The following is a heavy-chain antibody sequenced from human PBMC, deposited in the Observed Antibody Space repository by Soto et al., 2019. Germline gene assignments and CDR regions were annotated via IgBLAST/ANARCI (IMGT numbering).Heavy chain of an antibody. CDR1: GFTFSSYA. CDR2: ISYDGSNN. Sequence: QVQLVESGGGVVQPGRSLRLSCAASGFTFSSYAMHWVRQAPGKGLEWVAVISYDGSNNYYADSVKGRFTISRDNSKNTLYLQMNSLRAEDTAVYYCARGGLAAAADALYYFDYWGQGTLVTVSS. CDR3: ARGGLAAAADALYYFDY. V-gene: IGHV3-30-3*01. D-gene: IGHD6-13*01. J-gene: IGHJ4*02.